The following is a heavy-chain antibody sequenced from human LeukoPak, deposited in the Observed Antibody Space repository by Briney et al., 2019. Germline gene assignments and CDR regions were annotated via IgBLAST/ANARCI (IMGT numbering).Heavy chain of an antibody. CDR1: GGSISSGDYY. V-gene: IGHV4-30-4*01. CDR3: ARAKADYGDYWYFDL. J-gene: IGHJ2*01. Sequence: SQTLSLTCTVSGGSISSGDYYWSWIRQPPGKGLEWIGYIYYSGSTYYNPSLKSRVTISVDTSKNQFSLRLSSVTAADTAVYYCARAKADYGDYWYFDLWGGGTLVTVSS. CDR2: IYYSGST. D-gene: IGHD4-17*01.